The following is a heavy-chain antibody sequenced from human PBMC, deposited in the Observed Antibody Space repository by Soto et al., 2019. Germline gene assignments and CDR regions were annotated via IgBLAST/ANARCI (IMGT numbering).Heavy chain of an antibody. Sequence: QVQLQQWGAGLLKPSETLSLTCAVYGGSFSGYYWTWIRQPPRTGLEWIGEINHSGSPNYNPSLKSRVTISVDTSKNQFSLKLTSVTAADTAVYFCARDKITGLFDYWGQGTPVTVSS. CDR3: ARDKITGLFDY. CDR2: INHSGSP. V-gene: IGHV4-34*01. J-gene: IGHJ4*02. D-gene: IGHD2-8*02. CDR1: GGSFSGYY.